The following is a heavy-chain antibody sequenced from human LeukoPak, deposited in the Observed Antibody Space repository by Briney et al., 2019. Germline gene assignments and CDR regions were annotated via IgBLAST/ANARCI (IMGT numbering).Heavy chain of an antibody. D-gene: IGHD3-10*01. CDR1: GYTFTSYA. CDR2: INAGNGNT. Sequence: ASVKVSCKASGYTFTSYAMHWVRQAPGQRLEWMGWINAGNGNTKYSQKFQGRVTVTRDTSASTAYMELSSLRSEDTAVYYCARGEYYGSGSWGAFDIWGQGTMVTVSS. V-gene: IGHV1-3*01. CDR3: ARGEYYGSGSWGAFDI. J-gene: IGHJ3*02.